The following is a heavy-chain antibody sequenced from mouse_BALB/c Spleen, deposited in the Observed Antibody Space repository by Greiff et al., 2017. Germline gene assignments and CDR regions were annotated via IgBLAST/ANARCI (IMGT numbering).Heavy chain of an antibody. D-gene: IGHD2-3*01. CDR2: INPSTGYT. V-gene: IGHV1-7*01. CDR3: ARLNDGYYVDFDY. Sequence: QVQLQQSGAELAKPGASVKMSCKASGYTFTSYWMHWVKQRPGQGLEWIGYINPSTGYTEYNQKFKDKATLTADKSSSTAYMQLSSLTSEDSAVYYCARLNDGYYVDFDYWGQGTTLTVSS. CDR1: GYTFTSYW. J-gene: IGHJ2*01.